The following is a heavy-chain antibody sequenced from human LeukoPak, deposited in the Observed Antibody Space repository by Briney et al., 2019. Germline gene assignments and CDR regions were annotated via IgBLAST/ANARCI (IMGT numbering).Heavy chain of an antibody. CDR2: ISSSSSTI. V-gene: IGHV3-48*04. Sequence: PGGSLRLSCAASGFTFSSYSMNWVRQAPGKGLEWVSYISSSSSTIYYADSVKGRFTISRDNAKNSLYLQMNSLRAEDTAVYYCARVGSSRSSHPFDYWGQGTLVTVSS. CDR1: GFTFSSYS. D-gene: IGHD2-15*01. J-gene: IGHJ4*02. CDR3: ARVGSSRSSHPFDY.